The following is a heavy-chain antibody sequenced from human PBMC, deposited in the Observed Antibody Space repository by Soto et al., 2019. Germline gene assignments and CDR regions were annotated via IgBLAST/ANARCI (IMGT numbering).Heavy chain of an antibody. J-gene: IGHJ5*02. CDR1: GFMFSNYA. D-gene: IGHD3-16*02. CDR3: AKKIYHRFDP. CDR2: INPSGENT. Sequence: PGGSVRLSCTVSGFMFSNYAMTWVRQAPGKGLEWFSAINPSGENTYYADSLEGRLTISRDNSKNTLYLEMSSLRAEDTAIYYCAKKIYHRFDPWGPGTPVTVSS. V-gene: IGHV3-23*01.